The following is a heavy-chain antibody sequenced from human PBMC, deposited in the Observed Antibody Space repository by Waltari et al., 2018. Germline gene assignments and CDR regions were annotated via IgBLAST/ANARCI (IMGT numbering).Heavy chain of an antibody. J-gene: IGHJ5*02. CDR2: IYYRGAT. CDR3: ARALAPKWFDP. V-gene: IGHV4-39*07. CDR1: GGSISRSGYY. Sequence: QVQLQESGPGLVKSSETLSLTCTVSGGSISRSGYYWGWVRQPPGEGLEGIANIYYRGATYYSPSLRRRATISLDTSKNQFSLRLTSVTAADTAVYYCARALAPKWFDPWGRGTLVTVSS.